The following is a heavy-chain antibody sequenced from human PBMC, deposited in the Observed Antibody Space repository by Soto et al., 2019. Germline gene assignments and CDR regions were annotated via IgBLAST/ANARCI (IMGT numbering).Heavy chain of an antibody. V-gene: IGHV5-10-1*01. J-gene: IGHJ6*02. CDR2: IDPSDSYT. Sequence: GESLKISCKGSGYSFTSYWISWVRQMPGKGLEWMGRIDPSDSYTNYSPSFQGHVTISADKSISTAYLQWCSLKASDTAMYYCARLVKSSSEYYYYYGMDVWGQGTTVTVSS. CDR3: ARLVKSSSEYYYYYGMDV. CDR1: GYSFTSYW. D-gene: IGHD6-6*01.